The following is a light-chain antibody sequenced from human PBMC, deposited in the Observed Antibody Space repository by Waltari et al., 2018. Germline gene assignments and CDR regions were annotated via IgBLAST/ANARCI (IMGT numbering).Light chain of an antibody. CDR2: SND. CDR3: ATWDDRLTGVV. CDR1: YSNIGSNI. J-gene: IGLJ2*01. V-gene: IGLV1-44*01. Sequence: QSVLTQPPSASGTPGQRVTISWSGSYSNIGSNIVTWYQQLPGTAPKLPIYSNDYRPSGVPDRFSGSKSGTSASLAISGLQSEDEADYYCATWDDRLTGVVFGGGTRVTVL.